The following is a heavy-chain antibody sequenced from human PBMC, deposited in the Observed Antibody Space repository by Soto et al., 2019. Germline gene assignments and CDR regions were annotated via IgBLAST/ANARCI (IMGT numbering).Heavy chain of an antibody. CDR3: ARHRRYCSGGSCYPGYFDY. V-gene: IGHV5-51*01. CDR2: IYPGDSDT. CDR1: GCSFTSYW. D-gene: IGHD2-15*01. Sequence: GASVKISCQGSGCSFTSYWIGWVRQMPGKGMDWMGIIYPGDSDTGDSPSFQGQVTISADKSISTAYLQWSSLKASDTAIYYCARHRRYCSGGSCYPGYFDYWGQGTLVTSPQ. J-gene: IGHJ4*02.